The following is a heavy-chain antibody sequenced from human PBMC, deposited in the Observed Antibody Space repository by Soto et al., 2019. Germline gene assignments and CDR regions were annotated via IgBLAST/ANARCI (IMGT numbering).Heavy chain of an antibody. D-gene: IGHD6-13*01. Sequence: GGSLRLSCAASGFTVSSNYMSWVRQAPGKGLEWVSVIYSGGSTYYADSVKGRFTISRDNSKNTLYLQMNSLRAEDTAVYYCARGAAGKVNYYYYGMDVWGQGTTVTVSS. CDR3: ARGAAGKVNYYYYGMDV. CDR1: GFTVSSNY. J-gene: IGHJ6*02. CDR2: IYSGGST. V-gene: IGHV3-53*01.